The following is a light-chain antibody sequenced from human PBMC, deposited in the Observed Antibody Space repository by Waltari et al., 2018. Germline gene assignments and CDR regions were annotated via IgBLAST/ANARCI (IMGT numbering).Light chain of an antibody. Sequence: QSVLTQPPSVSGAPGQRVTISCTGSSSNIGADYDVHWYQHLPGTAPKLLIYGNNNRPLGVPDRFSGSKSGISASLVITGLQAEDEADYYCQSYDGSLCASAIFGGGTKVTVL. J-gene: IGLJ2*01. CDR1: SSNIGADYD. CDR3: QSYDGSLCASAI. V-gene: IGLV1-40*01. CDR2: GNN.